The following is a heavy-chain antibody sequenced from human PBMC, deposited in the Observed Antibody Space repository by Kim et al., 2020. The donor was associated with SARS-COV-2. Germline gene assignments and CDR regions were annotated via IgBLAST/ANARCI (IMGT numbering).Heavy chain of an antibody. D-gene: IGHD3-3*01. CDR3: ARLRITIFGGGGFDL. J-gene: IGHJ2*01. Sequence: GGSLRLSCAASGFTFSSYDMHWVRQATGKGLEWVSAIGTAGDTYYPGSVKGRFTISRENAKNSLYLQMNSLRAGDTAVYYCARLRITIFGGGGFDLWGRGTLVTVSS. CDR2: IGTAGDT. V-gene: IGHV3-13*01. CDR1: GFTFSSYD.